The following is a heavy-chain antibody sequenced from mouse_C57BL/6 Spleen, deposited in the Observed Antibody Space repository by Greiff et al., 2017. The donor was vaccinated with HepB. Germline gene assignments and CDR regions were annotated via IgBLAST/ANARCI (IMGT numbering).Heavy chain of an antibody. Sequence: EVQRVESAGGLVQPGSSMKLSCTASGFTFSDYYMAWVRQVPEKGLEWVANINYDGSSTYYLDSLKSRFIISRDNAKNILYLQMSSLKSEDTATYYCARDQGFYVDYWGQGTTLTVSS. J-gene: IGHJ2*01. CDR2: INYDGSST. V-gene: IGHV5-16*01. CDR1: GFTFSDYY. CDR3: ARDQGFYVDY. D-gene: IGHD3-2*02.